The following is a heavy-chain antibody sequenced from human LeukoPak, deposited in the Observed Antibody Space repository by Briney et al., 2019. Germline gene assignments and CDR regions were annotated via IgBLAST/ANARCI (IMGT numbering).Heavy chain of an antibody. CDR3: ARDPYYYDSSGYFDY. V-gene: IGHV1-69*13. D-gene: IGHD3-22*01. J-gene: IGHJ4*02. CDR2: IIPIFGTA. Sequence: SVKVSCKASGGTFGSYAISWVRQAPGQGLEWMGGIIPIFGTANYAQKFQGRVTITADESTSTAYMELSSLRSEDTAVYYCARDPYYYDSSGYFDYWGQGTLVTVSS. CDR1: GGTFGSYA.